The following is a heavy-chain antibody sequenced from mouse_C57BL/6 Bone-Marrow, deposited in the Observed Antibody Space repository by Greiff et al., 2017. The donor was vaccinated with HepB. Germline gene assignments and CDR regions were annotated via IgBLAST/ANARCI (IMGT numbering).Heavy chain of an antibody. CDR2: IDPENGDT. CDR1: GFNIKDDY. J-gene: IGHJ3*01. CDR3: TTGGDYDWFAY. V-gene: IGHV14-4*01. D-gene: IGHD2-4*01. Sequence: VQLQQSGAELVRPGASVKLSCTASGFNIKDDYMHWVKQRPEQGLEWIGWIDPENGDTEYASQFQGKATITADTSSNTAYLQLSSLTSEDTAVYYCTTGGDYDWFAYWGQGTLVTVSA.